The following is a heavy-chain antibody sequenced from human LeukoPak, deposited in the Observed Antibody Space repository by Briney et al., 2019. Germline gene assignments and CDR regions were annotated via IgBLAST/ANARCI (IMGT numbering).Heavy chain of an antibody. J-gene: IGHJ6*02. D-gene: IGHD6-19*01. V-gene: IGHV3-21*01. CDR3: ARGVAVAGERVYYYYGMDV. CDR1: GFTFSSYS. Sequence: GGSLRLSCAAPGFTFSSYSMNWVRQAPGKGLEWVSSISSSSSYIYYADSVKGRFTISRDNAKNSLYLQMNSLRAEDTAVYYCARGVAVAGERVYYYYGMDVWGQGTTVTVSS. CDR2: ISSSSSYI.